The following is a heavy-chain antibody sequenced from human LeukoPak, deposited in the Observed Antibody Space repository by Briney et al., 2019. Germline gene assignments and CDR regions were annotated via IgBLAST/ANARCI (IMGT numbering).Heavy chain of an antibody. CDR2: TSYDGSNK. D-gene: IGHD6-13*01. CDR3: AKDGSITAAGGFDP. J-gene: IGHJ5*02. V-gene: IGHV3-30*18. Sequence: GGSLRLSCAASGFRFSSYGMHWVRQAPGKGLEWVAVTSYDGSNKYYADSVKGRFTISRDKSKNTLDLQMNSLRAEDTAVYYCAKDGSITAAGGFDPWGQGTLVTVSS. CDR1: GFRFSSYG.